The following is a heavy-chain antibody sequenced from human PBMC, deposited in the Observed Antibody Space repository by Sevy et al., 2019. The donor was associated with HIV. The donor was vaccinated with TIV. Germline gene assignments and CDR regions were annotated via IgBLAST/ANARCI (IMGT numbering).Heavy chain of an antibody. CDR2: IKVDGSEK. V-gene: IGHV3-7*01. CDR1: GFTFSRYW. Sequence: GGSLRLSCAASGFTFSRYWMSWVRQAPGKGLEWVANIKVDGSEKYYVDSVKGRFTISRDNARNSLYLQMNSLRAEDTGVYYCARDLPGDSRMDVWGQGTTVTVSS. D-gene: IGHD3-22*01. CDR3: ARDLPGDSRMDV. J-gene: IGHJ6*02.